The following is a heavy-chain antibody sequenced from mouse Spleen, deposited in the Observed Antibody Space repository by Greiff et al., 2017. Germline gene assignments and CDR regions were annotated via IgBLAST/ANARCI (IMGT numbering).Heavy chain of an antibody. V-gene: IGHV1-80*01. CDR3: ARWGGNYYFDY. D-gene: IGHD2-1*01. CDR1: GYAFSSYW. CDR2: IYPGDGDT. J-gene: IGHJ2*01. Sequence: QVQLQQSGAELVKPGASVKISCKASGYAFSSYWMNWVKQRPGKGLEWIGQIYPGDGDTNYNGKFKGKATLTADNSSSTAYMQLSSLTSEDSAVYFCARWGGNYYFDYWGQGTTLTVSS.